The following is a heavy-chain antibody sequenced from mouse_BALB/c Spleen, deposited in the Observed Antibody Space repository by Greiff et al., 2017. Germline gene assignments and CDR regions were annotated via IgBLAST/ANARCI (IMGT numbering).Heavy chain of an antibody. CDR3: ARTPYYYGNPYYAMDY. Sequence: QVQLQQSGPGLVQPSQSLSITCTVSGFSLTSYGVHWVRQSPGKGLEWLGVIWSGGSTDYNAAFISRLSISKDNSKSQVFFKMNSLQANDTAIYYCARTPYYYGNPYYAMDYWGQGTSVTVSS. CDR1: GFSLTSYG. D-gene: IGHD2-1*01. J-gene: IGHJ4*01. V-gene: IGHV2-2*02. CDR2: IWSGGST.